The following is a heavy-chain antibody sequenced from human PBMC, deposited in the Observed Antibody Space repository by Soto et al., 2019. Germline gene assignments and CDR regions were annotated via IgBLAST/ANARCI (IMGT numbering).Heavy chain of an antibody. V-gene: IGHV3-23*01. CDR3: ATVHGTSRSFDS. J-gene: IGHJ4*02. CDR1: GFTFITSA. Sequence: EVQLLESGGGLVQPGGSLRLSCAASGFTFITSAMTWFRQAPGKGLEWVSTPGLTGRTTYYPDSVKGRFTVSRDNSENTLELQMSSLRAEDTAVYYCATVHGTSRSFDSWGQGTLVTVSS. CDR2: PGLTGRTT.